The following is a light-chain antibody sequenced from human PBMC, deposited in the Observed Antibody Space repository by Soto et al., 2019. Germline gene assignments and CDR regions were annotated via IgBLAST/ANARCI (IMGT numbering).Light chain of an antibody. CDR2: GAS. CDR3: QQYNNWPPTT. V-gene: IGKV3D-15*01. Sequence: EIVMTQSPATLSASPGERATLSCRASQSVRTNLAWYQQKPGQAPRLLIYGASTRATGIPARFSGGGSGTEFTLTIGSLQSEDFAVYYCQQYNNWPPTTFGQGTRLEIK. J-gene: IGKJ5*01. CDR1: QSVRTN.